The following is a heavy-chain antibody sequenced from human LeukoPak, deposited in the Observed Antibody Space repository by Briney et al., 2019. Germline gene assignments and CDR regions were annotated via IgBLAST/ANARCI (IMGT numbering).Heavy chain of an antibody. CDR2: ITSSSTYI. D-gene: IGHD3-9*01. CDR1: GFTFSSYS. J-gene: IGHJ4*02. V-gene: IGHV3-21*01. Sequence: GGSLRLSCTASGFTFSSYSMNWVRQAPGKGLEWVSSITSSSTYIYYADSVKGRFTISRDNAKNSLYLQMNSLRAEDTAVYYCARHRKPGVLRYFDWLLYDYWGQGTLVTVSS. CDR3: ARHRKPGVLRYFDWLLYDY.